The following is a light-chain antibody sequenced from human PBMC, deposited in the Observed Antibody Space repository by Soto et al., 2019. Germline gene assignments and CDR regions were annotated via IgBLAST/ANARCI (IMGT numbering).Light chain of an antibody. CDR2: GVT. Sequence: QSVLTQPASVSGSPRQSITISCTGTSSDIGGYNYVSWYQQHPGKAPKLMIYGVTNRPSGVSNRFSGSKSGNTASLTISGLQAEDEADYYCSSHTSSATLYVFGTGTKVTVL. CDR3: SSHTSSATLYV. V-gene: IGLV2-14*01. J-gene: IGLJ1*01. CDR1: SSDIGGYNY.